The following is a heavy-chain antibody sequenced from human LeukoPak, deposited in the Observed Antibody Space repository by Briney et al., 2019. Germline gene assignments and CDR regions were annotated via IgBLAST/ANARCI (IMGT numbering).Heavy chain of an antibody. CDR3: ARYYDILTGYGRGSNWFDP. CDR2: IYHSGST. Sequence: SETLSLTCTVSGYSISSGYYWGWIRQPPGKGLEWIGSIYHSGSTYYNPSLKSRVTISVDTSKNQFSLKLSSVTAADTAVYYCARYYDILTGYGRGSNWFDPWGQGTLVTVSS. V-gene: IGHV4-38-2*02. D-gene: IGHD3-9*01. J-gene: IGHJ5*02. CDR1: GYSISSGYY.